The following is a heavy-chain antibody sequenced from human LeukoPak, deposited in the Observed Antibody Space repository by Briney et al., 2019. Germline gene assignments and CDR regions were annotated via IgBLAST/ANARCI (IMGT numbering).Heavy chain of an antibody. CDR3: AKDRSHDYGDYSSGMDV. CDR1: GFTFSSYG. J-gene: IGHJ6*02. Sequence: GGSLRLSCAASGFTFSSYGMHWLRQAPGKGLEWAAVISYDGSNKYYADSVKGRFTISRDNSKNTLYLQMNSLRAEDTAVYYCAKDRSHDYGDYSSGMDVWGQGTTVTVSS. D-gene: IGHD4-17*01. CDR2: ISYDGSNK. V-gene: IGHV3-30*18.